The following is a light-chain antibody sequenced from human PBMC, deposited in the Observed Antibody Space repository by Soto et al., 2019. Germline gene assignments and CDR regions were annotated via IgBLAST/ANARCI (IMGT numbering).Light chain of an antibody. CDR2: EVN. CDR3: SSHGGSSKFYV. Sequence: QSVLTQPPSASESPGQSVTISCTGTSSDVGGNNFLSWYQQHPGKAPKLIIYEVNKRLSGVPDRFSGSKSGNTASLTVSGLQAEDEADYYCSSHGGSSKFYVFGTGTKVTVL. J-gene: IGLJ1*01. V-gene: IGLV2-8*01. CDR1: SSDVGGNNF.